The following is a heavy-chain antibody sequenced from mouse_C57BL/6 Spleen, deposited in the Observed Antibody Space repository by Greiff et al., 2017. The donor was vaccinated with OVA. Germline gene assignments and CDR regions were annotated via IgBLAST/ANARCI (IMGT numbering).Heavy chain of an antibody. Sequence: VQLQQSGAELVKPGASVKMSCKASGYTFTSYWITWVKQRPGQGLEWIGDICPGSGSTNYNEKFQGKATITADTSSNTAYLQLSSLTSEDTAIYYCARRLSRGAMDYWGQGTSVTVSS. V-gene: IGHV1-55*01. CDR1: GYTFTSYW. CDR2: ICPGSGST. CDR3: ARRLSRGAMDY. J-gene: IGHJ4*01. D-gene: IGHD3-2*02.